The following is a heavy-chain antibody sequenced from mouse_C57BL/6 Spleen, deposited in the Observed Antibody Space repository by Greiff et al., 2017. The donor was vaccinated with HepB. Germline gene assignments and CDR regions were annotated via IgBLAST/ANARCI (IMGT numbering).Heavy chain of an antibody. D-gene: IGHD2-5*01. CDR2: ISSGGDYI. CDR3: TREGDPLYSNPFDY. V-gene: IGHV5-9-1*02. J-gene: IGHJ2*01. Sequence: EVQLVESGEGLVKPGGSLKLSCAASGFTFSSYAMSWVRQTPEKRLEWVAYISSGGDYIYYADTVKGRFTISRDNARNTLYLQMSSLKSEDTAMYYCTREGDPLYSNPFDYWGQGTTLTVSS. CDR1: GFTFSSYA.